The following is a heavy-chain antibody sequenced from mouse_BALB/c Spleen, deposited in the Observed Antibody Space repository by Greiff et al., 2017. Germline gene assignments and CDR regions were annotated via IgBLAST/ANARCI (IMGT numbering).Heavy chain of an antibody. CDR1: GFTFSSYT. D-gene: IGHD2-4*01. V-gene: IGHV5-12-2*01. Sequence: EVKVEESGGGLVQPGGSLKLSCAASGFTFSSYTMSWVRQTPEKRLEWVAYISNGGGSTYYPDTVKGRFTISRDNAKNTLYLQRSSLKSEDTAMYYCARPYYDYDAAWFAYWGQGTLVTVSA. J-gene: IGHJ3*01. CDR2: ISNGGGST. CDR3: ARPYYDYDAAWFAY.